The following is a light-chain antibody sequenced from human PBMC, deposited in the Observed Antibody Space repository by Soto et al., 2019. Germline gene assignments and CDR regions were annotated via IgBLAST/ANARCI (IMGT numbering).Light chain of an antibody. Sequence: EVMVTQYPRKLAPPPGERTTGSCRAIQSVSNNYLAWYQQKPGQAPRLLIYGASNRATGIPDRFSGSGSGTDFTLTISRLEPEDFAVYYCQQYGSSGTFGQGSKVDVK. V-gene: IGKV3-20*01. CDR3: QQYGSSGT. CDR2: GAS. J-gene: IGKJ1*01. CDR1: QSVSNNY.